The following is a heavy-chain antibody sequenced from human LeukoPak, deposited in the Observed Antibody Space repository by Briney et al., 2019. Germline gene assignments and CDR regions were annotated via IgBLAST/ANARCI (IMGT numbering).Heavy chain of an antibody. V-gene: IGHV4-34*01. CDR3: ARVGALGGHDF. CDR2: INHSGGT. J-gene: IGHJ4*02. D-gene: IGHD1-26*01. Sequence: SETLSLTCAVYGGSFSGYYWSWIRQPPGKGLEWIGEINHSGGTKYNPSLKSRVTISVDTSKNQFSLKLSSVTAADTAMYYCARVGALGGHDFWGQGSLVTVSS. CDR1: GGSFSGYY.